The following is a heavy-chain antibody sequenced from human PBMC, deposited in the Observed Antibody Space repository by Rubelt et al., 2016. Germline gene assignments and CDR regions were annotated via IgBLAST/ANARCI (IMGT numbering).Heavy chain of an antibody. V-gene: IGHV3-7*05. D-gene: IGHD5-24*01. CDR1: GFIFSNYW. CDR2: INQNGSEK. CDR3: TREGREGFDY. J-gene: IGHJ4*02. Sequence: GGGLVQPGGSLRLSCAASGFIFSNYWMSWVRQAPGKGLEWVANINQNGSEKYYVDSVKGRFTVSRDNAKNSLYLQMNSLRAEDTAVFYCTREGREGFDYWGQGTLVTVSS.